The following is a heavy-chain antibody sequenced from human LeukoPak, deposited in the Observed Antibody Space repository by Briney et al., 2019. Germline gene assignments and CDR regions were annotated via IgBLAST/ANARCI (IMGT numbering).Heavy chain of an antibody. CDR2: TYYRSKWYN. D-gene: IGHD3-10*01. Sequence: SQTLSLTCAISGDSVSRNSAAWNWIRQSPSRGLEWLGRTYYRSKWYNDYAASVKSQITINPDTSKNQFSLQLNSVTPEDTAVYYCARQSGSGGYPDYFDYWGQGTLVTVSS. J-gene: IGHJ4*02. CDR3: ARQSGSGGYPDYFDY. CDR1: GDSVSRNSAA. V-gene: IGHV6-1*01.